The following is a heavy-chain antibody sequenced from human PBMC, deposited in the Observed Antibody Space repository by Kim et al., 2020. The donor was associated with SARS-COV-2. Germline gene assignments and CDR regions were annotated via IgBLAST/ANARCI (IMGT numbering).Heavy chain of an antibody. J-gene: IGHJ4*02. CDR3: ARDLADGRDY. CDR2: ISSSGSTI. Sequence: GGSLRLFCAASGFTFSSYEMNWVRQAPGKGLEWVSYISSSGSTIYYADSVKGRFTISRDNAKNSLYLQINSLRAEDTAVYYCARDLADGRDYWGQGTLVTVSS. V-gene: IGHV3-48*03. CDR1: GFTFSSYE. D-gene: IGHD6-13*01.